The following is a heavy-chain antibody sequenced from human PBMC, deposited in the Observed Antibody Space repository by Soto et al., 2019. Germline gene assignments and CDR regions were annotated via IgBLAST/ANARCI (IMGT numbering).Heavy chain of an antibody. CDR3: ARRGPYFYGSGSYYKGNAFDI. D-gene: IGHD3-10*01. Sequence: SETLSLTCTVSGGSISSYYWSWIRQPPGKGLEWIGYIYYSGSTNYNPSLKSRVTISVDTSKNQFSLKLSSVTAADTAVYYCARRGPYFYGSGSYYKGNAFDIWGQGTMVTVSS. CDR1: GGSISSYY. J-gene: IGHJ3*02. V-gene: IGHV4-59*08. CDR2: IYYSGST.